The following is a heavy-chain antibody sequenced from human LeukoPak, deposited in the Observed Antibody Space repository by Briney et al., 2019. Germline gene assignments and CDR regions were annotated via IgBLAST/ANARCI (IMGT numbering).Heavy chain of an antibody. V-gene: IGHV4-59*11. D-gene: IGHD3-10*01. J-gene: IGHJ6*04. CDR1: GGSISSHY. CDR3: AREVLLWFGELRAMDV. CDR2: IYYSGST. Sequence: SETLSLTCTVSGGSISSHYWSWIRQPPGKGLEWIGYIYYSGSTNYNPSLQSRVPISVDTSKNQFSLKLSSVTAADTAVYYCAREVLLWFGELRAMDVWGKGTTVTVSS.